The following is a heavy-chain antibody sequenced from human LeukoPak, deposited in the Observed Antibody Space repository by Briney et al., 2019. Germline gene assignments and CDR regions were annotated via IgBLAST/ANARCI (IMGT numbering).Heavy chain of an antibody. CDR2: INPNSGGT. V-gene: IGHV1-2*02. CDR1: GYTFTGYY. J-gene: IGHJ4*02. CDR3: ARDASSSLGGDY. D-gene: IGHD6-6*01. Sequence: ASVKVSCKASGYTFTGYYMHWVRQAPGQGLEWMGWINPNSGGTNYAQTFQGRVTMTRDTSISTAYMELSRLRSDDTAVYYCARDASSSLGGDYWGQGTLVTVSS.